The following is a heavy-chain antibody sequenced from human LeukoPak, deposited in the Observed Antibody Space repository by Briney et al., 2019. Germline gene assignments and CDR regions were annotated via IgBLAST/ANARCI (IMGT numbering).Heavy chain of an antibody. CDR3: ARAYTYDFWSVYHFDY. V-gene: IGHV4-31*03. CDR1: GGSISSGGYY. J-gene: IGHJ4*02. D-gene: IGHD3-3*01. CDR2: IYYSGST. Sequence: SQTLSLTCTVSGGSISSGGYYWSWIRHHPGKGLEWIGYIYYSGSTYYNPSLKSRVTISVDTSKNQFSLKLSSVTAADTAVYYCARAYTYDFWSVYHFDYWGQGTLVTVSS.